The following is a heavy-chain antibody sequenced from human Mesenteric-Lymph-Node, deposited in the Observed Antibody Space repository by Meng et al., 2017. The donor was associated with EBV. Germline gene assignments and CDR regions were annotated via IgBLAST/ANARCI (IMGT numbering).Heavy chain of an antibody. J-gene: IGHJ4*02. D-gene: IGHD3-10*01. Sequence: SVGGWCRWGGAQRPTFTGPGFTFKYYGMSWVGQTPVPGLEWVSAIYWKTGSVTYADSVKCRFTISRDSPKNSLYFQMNSLRAEDTALYHCVRGRDFGDDVFDYWGQGTLVTVSS. V-gene: IGHV3-20*02. CDR3: VRGRDFGDDVFDY. CDR1: GFTFKYYG. CDR2: IYWKTGSV.